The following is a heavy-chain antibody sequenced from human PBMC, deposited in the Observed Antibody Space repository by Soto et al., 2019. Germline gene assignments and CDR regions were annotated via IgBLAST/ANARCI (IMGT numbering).Heavy chain of an antibody. Sequence: EVQLVESGENLVQPGGSLRLSCAASGFTFSNYWIHWVRQAPGKGLVWVSRIKGDEITTTYADSVKGRFTISRDNAKNTVFLQMHSLRAEDTALYYCARGLYGAYGQDFWGQGILVTVSS. J-gene: IGHJ4*02. V-gene: IGHV3-74*03. D-gene: IGHD4-17*01. CDR3: ARGLYGAYGQDF. CDR1: GFTFSNYW. CDR2: IKGDEITT.